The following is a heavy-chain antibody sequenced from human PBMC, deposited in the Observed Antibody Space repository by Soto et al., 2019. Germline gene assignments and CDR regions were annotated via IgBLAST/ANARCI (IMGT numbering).Heavy chain of an antibody. V-gene: IGHV4-31*03. J-gene: IGHJ5*02. D-gene: IGHD6-19*01. CDR1: GYSITAGGYY. Sequence: SETLALTCFVSGYSITAGGYYWSWIRHHPGKGLEWIGSFYSSGSIIYNPSLRSRVSISGDTSSNQFSMSLTSVTAADTARYYCERMYSSRSGWFHPWGQGTLVTVSS. CDR3: ERMYSSRSGWFHP. CDR2: FYSSGSI.